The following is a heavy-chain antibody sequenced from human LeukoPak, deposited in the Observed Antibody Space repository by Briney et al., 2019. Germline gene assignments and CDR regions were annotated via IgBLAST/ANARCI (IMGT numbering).Heavy chain of an antibody. V-gene: IGHV3-30*02. CDR1: GFTFSSYG. D-gene: IGHD2-2*01. CDR3: ATMVVPDY. Sequence: GGSPRLSCAASGFTFSSYGMHWVRQAPGKGLEWVAFIRYDGSNKYYADSVKGRFTISRDNSKNTLYLQINSLRAEDTAVYYCATMVVPDYWGQGTLVTVSS. J-gene: IGHJ4*02. CDR2: IRYDGSNK.